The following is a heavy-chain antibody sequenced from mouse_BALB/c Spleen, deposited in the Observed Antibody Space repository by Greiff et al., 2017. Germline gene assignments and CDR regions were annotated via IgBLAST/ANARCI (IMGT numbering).Heavy chain of an antibody. J-gene: IGHJ3*01. V-gene: IGHV14-1*02. CDR2: IDPENGNT. CDR3: ASLYYDYGSY. Sequence: VQLQQSGAELVRPGALVKLSCKASGFNIKDYYMHWVKQRPEQGLEWIGWIDPENGNTIYDPKFQGKASITADTSSNTAYLQLSSLTSEDTAVYYCASLYYDYGSYWGQGTLVTVSA. D-gene: IGHD2-4*01. CDR1: GFNIKDYY.